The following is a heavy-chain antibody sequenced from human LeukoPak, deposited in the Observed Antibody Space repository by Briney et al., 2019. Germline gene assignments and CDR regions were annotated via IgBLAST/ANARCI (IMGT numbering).Heavy chain of an antibody. CDR3: ARDNRYSSSWYGYFDY. D-gene: IGHD6-13*01. Sequence: PGGSLRLSCAASGFTFSSYAMHWVRQAPGKGLEWVAVISYDGSNKYYADSVKGRFTISRDNSKNTLYLQMNSLRAEDTAVYYCARDNRYSSSWYGYFDYWGKGTLVTVSS. CDR1: GFTFSSYA. V-gene: IGHV3-30*01. CDR2: ISYDGSNK. J-gene: IGHJ4*02.